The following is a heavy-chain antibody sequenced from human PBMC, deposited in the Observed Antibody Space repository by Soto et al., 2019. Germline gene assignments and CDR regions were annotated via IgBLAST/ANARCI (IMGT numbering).Heavy chain of an antibody. Sequence: PGGSLRLSCAASGFTFSSYEMNWVRQAPGKGLEWVSYISSSGSTIYYADSVKGRFTISRDNAKDSLYLQMNSLRAEDTAVYYCAGMAWELAAVDYRGQGTLVTVSS. V-gene: IGHV3-48*03. J-gene: IGHJ4*02. CDR2: ISSSGSTI. CDR3: AGMAWELAAVDY. D-gene: IGHD1-26*01. CDR1: GFTFSSYE.